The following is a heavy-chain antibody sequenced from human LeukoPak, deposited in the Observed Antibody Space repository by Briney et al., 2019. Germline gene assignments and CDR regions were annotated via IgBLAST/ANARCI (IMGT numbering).Heavy chain of an antibody. D-gene: IGHD6-13*01. V-gene: IGHV3-30*18. CDR3: VKSSSSWSQFEYFQH. Sequence: PGGSLRLSCAASGFTFSNYDMHWVRQAPGKGLEWVAVISYDGSNKYYADSVKGRFTISRDNSKNTLYLQMSSLRAEDTAVYYCVKSSSSWSQFEYFQHWGQGTLVTVSS. CDR2: ISYDGSNK. J-gene: IGHJ1*01. CDR1: GFTFSNYD.